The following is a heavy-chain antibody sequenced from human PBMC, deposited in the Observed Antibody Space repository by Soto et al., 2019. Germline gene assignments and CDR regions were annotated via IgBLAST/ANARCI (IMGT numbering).Heavy chain of an antibody. CDR2: ISAYNGNT. Sequence: ASVKVSCKASGYTFTSYGISWVRQAPEQGLEWMGWISAYNGNTNYPQKFQGRVTMTTDISTSTAYMELRSLRSDDTAVYYCARQKYYYDTSGYFMPDYWGQGTQVTVSS. CDR1: GYTFTSYG. CDR3: ARQKYYYDTSGYFMPDY. D-gene: IGHD3-22*01. J-gene: IGHJ4*02. V-gene: IGHV1-18*04.